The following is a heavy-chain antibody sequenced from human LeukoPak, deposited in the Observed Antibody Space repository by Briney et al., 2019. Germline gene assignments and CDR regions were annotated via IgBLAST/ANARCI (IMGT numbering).Heavy chain of an antibody. Sequence: SETLSPTCTVSGGSISSYYWSWIRQPPGKGLEWIGYIYYSGSTNYNPSLKSRVTISVDTSKNQFSLKLSFVTAADTAVYYCARHMKGRGLLTVTKYYFDYWGQGTLVTVSS. V-gene: IGHV4-59*01. CDR1: GGSISSYY. D-gene: IGHD4-17*01. CDR3: ARHMKGRGLLTVTKYYFDY. J-gene: IGHJ4*02. CDR2: IYYSGST.